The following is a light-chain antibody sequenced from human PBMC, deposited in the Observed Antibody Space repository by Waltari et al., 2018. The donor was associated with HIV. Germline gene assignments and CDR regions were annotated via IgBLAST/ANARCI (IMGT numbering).Light chain of an antibody. Sequence: QSALTQPASVSGSPGQSITIPCTGTSSDVGGYNYVSWYQQHPGQAPKPMIDDVSNRPSGVSNRFSGSKSGNTASLTISGLQAEDEADYYCSSYTSSSTWVFGGGTKLTVL. CDR1: SSDVGGYNY. J-gene: IGLJ3*02. CDR2: DVS. CDR3: SSYTSSSTWV. V-gene: IGLV2-14*03.